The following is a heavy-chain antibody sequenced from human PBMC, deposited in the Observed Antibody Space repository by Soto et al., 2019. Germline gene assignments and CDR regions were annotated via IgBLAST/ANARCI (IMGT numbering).Heavy chain of an antibody. V-gene: IGHV3-23*01. Sequence: EVQLLESGGGLVQPGGSLRLSCAASGFTFSSYAMSWVRQAPGKGLEWVSAISGSGGSTYYADSVKGRFTISRDNSKNTLYLQMNSLRAEDTAVYYCARRNGGENGMDVWGQGTTVTVSS. D-gene: IGHD3-10*01. CDR3: ARRNGGENGMDV. CDR1: GFTFSSYA. CDR2: ISGSGGST. J-gene: IGHJ6*02.